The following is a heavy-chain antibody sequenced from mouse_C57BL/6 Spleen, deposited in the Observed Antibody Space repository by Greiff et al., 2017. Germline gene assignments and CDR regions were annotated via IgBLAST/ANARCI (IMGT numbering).Heavy chain of an antibody. D-gene: IGHD4-1*01. CDR2: ISSGGSYT. CDR3: ARPQTGTGYYFDY. J-gene: IGHJ2*01. V-gene: IGHV5-6*01. CDR1: GFTFSSYG. Sequence: DVQLVESGGDLVKPGGSLKLSCAASGFTFSSYGMSWVRQTPDKRLEWVATISSGGSYTYYPDSVKGRFTISRDNAKNTLYLQMSSLKSEDTAMYYCARPQTGTGYYFDYWGQGTTLTVSS.